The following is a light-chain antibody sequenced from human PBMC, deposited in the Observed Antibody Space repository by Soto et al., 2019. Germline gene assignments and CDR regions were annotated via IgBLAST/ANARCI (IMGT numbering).Light chain of an antibody. CDR2: DTS. CDR3: QPYNNWPLT. J-gene: IGKJ4*01. CDR1: QSVSNN. Sequence: EAVLTHAPATLSVFPGERATLSCRASQSVSNNLAWYHQKPGQAPRLLIYDTSTRATGVPTRFSGSRSGAEFTLTINSLQSEDFAVYYCQPYNNWPLTFGGGTKVDIK. V-gene: IGKV3-15*01.